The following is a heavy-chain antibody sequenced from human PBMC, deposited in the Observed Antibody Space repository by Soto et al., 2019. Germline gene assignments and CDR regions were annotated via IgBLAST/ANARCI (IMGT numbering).Heavy chain of an antibody. CDR1: GGSISSGAYS. V-gene: IGHV4-30-2*01. CDR2: IYHGGST. J-gene: IGHJ4*02. CDR3: ARVPDY. Sequence: QLQLQESGSGLVKPSQTLSLTCAVSGGSISSGAYSWGWIRQPPGKGLEWIGYIYHGGSTYYNPSLKRPVTISVDRATNQFSLKLSSVTAADTAVYYCARVPDYWGQGTLVTVSS.